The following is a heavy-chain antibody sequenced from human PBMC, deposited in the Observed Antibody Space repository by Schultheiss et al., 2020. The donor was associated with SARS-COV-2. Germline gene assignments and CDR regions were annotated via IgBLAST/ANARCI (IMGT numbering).Heavy chain of an antibody. CDR3: ARSRGYSYGLGFDY. J-gene: IGHJ4*02. V-gene: IGHV3-7*01. CDR1: GFTFGSYW. Sequence: GGSLRLSCAASGFTFGSYWMSWVRQAPGKGLEWVANIKQDGSEKYYVDSVKGRFTISRDNAKNSLYLQMNSLRAEDTAVYYCARSRGYSYGLGFDYWGQGTLVTVSS. D-gene: IGHD5-18*01. CDR2: IKQDGSEK.